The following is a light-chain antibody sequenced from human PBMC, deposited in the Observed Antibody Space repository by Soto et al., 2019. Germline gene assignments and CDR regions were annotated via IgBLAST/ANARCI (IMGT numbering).Light chain of an antibody. J-gene: IGKJ5*01. CDR1: QSVSSSY. CDR2: GAS. Sequence: EIVMTQSPATLSVSPGERATLSCRASQSVSSSYLAWYQQKPGQAPRLLIYGASNRATGIPDRFSGTGSGSDFTLTISSLEPEDFAVYYCQQRSNWPRSITFGQGTRLEIK. V-gene: IGKV3D-20*02. CDR3: QQRSNWPRSIT.